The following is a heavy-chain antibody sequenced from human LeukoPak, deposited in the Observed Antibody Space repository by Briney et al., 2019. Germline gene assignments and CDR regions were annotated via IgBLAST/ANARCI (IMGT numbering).Heavy chain of an antibody. J-gene: IGHJ4*02. D-gene: IGHD3-22*01. V-gene: IGHV1-2*02. CDR3: ARVGSSGYILRWDYFDY. Sequence: ASVKVSCKASGYTFTGYYIHWVRQAPGQGLEWMGWINPNSGGTNYAQKFQGRVTMTRDTSISTAYMELSRLRSDDTAVYYCARVGSSGYILRWDYFDYWGQGTLVTVSS. CDR2: INPNSGGT. CDR1: GYTFTGYY.